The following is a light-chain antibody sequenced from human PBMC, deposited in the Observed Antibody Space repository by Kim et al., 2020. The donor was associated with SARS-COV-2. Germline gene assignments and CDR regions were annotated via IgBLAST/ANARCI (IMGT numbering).Light chain of an antibody. Sequence: LSPWERATLSSRASQSVSSYLAWYQQKPGQAPRLLIYDASNRATGIPARFSGSGSGTDFTLTISSLEPEDFAVYYCQQRSNWPLTFGGGTKVDIK. CDR2: DAS. V-gene: IGKV3-11*01. CDR3: QQRSNWPLT. J-gene: IGKJ4*01. CDR1: QSVSSY.